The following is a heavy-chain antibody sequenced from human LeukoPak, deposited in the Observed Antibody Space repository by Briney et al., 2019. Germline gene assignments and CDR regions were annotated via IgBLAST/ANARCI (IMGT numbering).Heavy chain of an antibody. CDR1: GGSISSYY. CDR2: IYYSGST. Sequence: SETLSLTCTVSGGSISSYYWSWIRQPPGKGLESIGYIYYSGSTNYNPSLKGPVTISVDTSKNQFSLKLNSETPADTAVCYCARDHSRGWYRGALHIRGQGTMVPVSS. V-gene: IGHV4-59*01. D-gene: IGHD6-19*01. J-gene: IGHJ3*02. CDR3: ARDHSRGWYRGALHI.